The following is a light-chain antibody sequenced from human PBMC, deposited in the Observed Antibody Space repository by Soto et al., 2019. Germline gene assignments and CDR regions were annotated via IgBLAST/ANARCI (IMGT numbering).Light chain of an antibody. J-gene: IGKJ4*01. V-gene: IGKV3-20*01. CDR1: QSVSSSY. CDR2: GAS. Sequence: EIVLTQFPGTLSLSPGERATLSCRSSQSVSSSYLAWYQQKPGQAPRLLXYGASSRATGIPDRSSGSGSGTDFTLTISRLEPEDFAVYYCQQFGSSPLLTFGGGTKVDIK. CDR3: QQFGSSPLLT.